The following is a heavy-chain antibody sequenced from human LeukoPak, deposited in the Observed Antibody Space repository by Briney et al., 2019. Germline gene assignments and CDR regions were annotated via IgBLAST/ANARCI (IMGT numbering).Heavy chain of an antibody. J-gene: IGHJ2*01. CDR2: INHSGST. D-gene: IGHD3-22*01. CDR1: GGSFSSYY. CDR3: ARLHDFSGYSFRINRDWYLDL. Sequence: PSEALSLTCAVYGGSFSSYYWSWIRQSPGKGLEWIGKINHSGSTNYNPSLKSRVTISVDTSKNQFSLKLTSVTAADTAVYYCARLHDFSGYSFRINRDWYLDLWGRGTLVTVSS. V-gene: IGHV4-34*01.